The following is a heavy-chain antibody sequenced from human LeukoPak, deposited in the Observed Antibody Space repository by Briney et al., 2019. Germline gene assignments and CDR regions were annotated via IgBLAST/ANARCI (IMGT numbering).Heavy chain of an antibody. Sequence: PSETLSLTCAVYGGSFSGYYWSWIRQPPGKGLELIGEINHSGSTNYNPSLKSRVTISVDTSKNQFSLKLSSVTAADTAVYYCARGPYFWSGYRYWGQGTLVTVSS. CDR3: ARGPYFWSGYRY. V-gene: IGHV4-34*01. D-gene: IGHD3-3*01. CDR2: INHSGST. J-gene: IGHJ4*02. CDR1: GGSFSGYY.